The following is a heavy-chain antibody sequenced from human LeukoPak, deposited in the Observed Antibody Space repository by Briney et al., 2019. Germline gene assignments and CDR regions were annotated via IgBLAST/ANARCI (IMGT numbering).Heavy chain of an antibody. V-gene: IGHV4-39*01. D-gene: IGHD1-1*01. J-gene: IGHJ3*02. Sequence: SETLSLTCTVSGGSISSSSYYWGWIRQPPGKGLEWIGSIYYSGSTYYNPSLKSRVTISVDTSKNQFSLKLSSVTAADTAVYYCARGDQNWRSLFDAFDIWGQGTMVTVSS. CDR3: ARGDQNWRSLFDAFDI. CDR2: IYYSGST. CDR1: GGSISSSSYY.